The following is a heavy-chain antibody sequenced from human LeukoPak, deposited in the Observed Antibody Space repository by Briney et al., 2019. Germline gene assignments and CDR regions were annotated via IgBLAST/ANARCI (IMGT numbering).Heavy chain of an antibody. D-gene: IGHD2-15*01. V-gene: IGHV3-48*03. CDR1: GFTFSSYE. Sequence: GGSLRLSCAASGFTFSSYEMNWVRQAPGKGLEWISYISSSGSTIYYADSVKGRFTISRDNAKSALYLQINSLRAEDTALYYCVREGGYCSGGSCYFWFDPWGQGTLVTVSS. CDR2: ISSSGSTI. CDR3: VREGGYCSGGSCYFWFDP. J-gene: IGHJ5*02.